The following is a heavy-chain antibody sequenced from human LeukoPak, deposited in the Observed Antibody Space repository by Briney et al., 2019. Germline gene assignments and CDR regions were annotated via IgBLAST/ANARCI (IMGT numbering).Heavy chain of an antibody. CDR3: ARDPTIIVPASWGGWFDP. CDR2: TYYRSKWYN. J-gene: IGHJ5*02. Sequence: SQTLSLTCAISGDSVSSNSAAWNWIRQSPSRGLEWLGRTYYRSKWYNDYAVSVKSRITINPDTSKNQFSLQLNSVTLEDTAVYYCARDPTIIVPASWGGWFDPWGQGTLVTVSS. V-gene: IGHV6-1*01. D-gene: IGHD5-12*01. CDR1: GDSVSSNSAA.